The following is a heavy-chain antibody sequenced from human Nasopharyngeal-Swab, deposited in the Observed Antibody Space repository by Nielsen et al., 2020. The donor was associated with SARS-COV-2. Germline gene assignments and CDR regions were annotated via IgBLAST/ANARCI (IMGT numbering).Heavy chain of an antibody. CDR3: AKGLPPSYYYDTSGYYLDY. D-gene: IGHD3-22*01. CDR2: ISGSGDTT. V-gene: IGHV3-23*01. J-gene: IGHJ4*02. CDR1: GFTFSSYA. Sequence: GESLKISCAASGFTFSSYAMSWVRQAPGKGLEWVSIISGSGDTTYYADSVKDRFTISRDNSKNTLYLQMNRLRVEDTAMYYCAKGLPPSYYYDTSGYYLDYWGQGTLVTVSS.